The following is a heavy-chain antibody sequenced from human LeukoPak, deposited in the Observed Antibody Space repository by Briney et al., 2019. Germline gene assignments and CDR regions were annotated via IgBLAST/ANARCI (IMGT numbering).Heavy chain of an antibody. D-gene: IGHD2-15*01. CDR3: ARVVAYPYYYYYYMDV. J-gene: IGHJ6*03. V-gene: IGHV4-59*08. Sequence: SETLSLTCTVSGGSISSYYWSWIRQPPGKGLEWIGYIYYSGSTNYNPSLKSRVTISVDTSKNQFSLKLSSVTAADTAMYYCARVVAYPYYYYYYMDVWGKGTTVTVSS. CDR1: GGSISSYY. CDR2: IYYSGST.